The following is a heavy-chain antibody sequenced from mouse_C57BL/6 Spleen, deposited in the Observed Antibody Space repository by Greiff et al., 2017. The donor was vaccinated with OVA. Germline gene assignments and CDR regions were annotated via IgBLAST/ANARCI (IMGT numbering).Heavy chain of an antibody. CDR2: IYPGDGDT. J-gene: IGHJ2*01. CDR1: GYAFSSYW. D-gene: IGHD4-1*01. Sequence: VQLQQSGAELVKPGASVKISCKASGYAFSSYWMNWVKQRPGKGLEWIGQIYPGDGDTNYNGKFKGKATLTADKSSSTAYMQLSSLTSEDSAVYFCTRSGTRTYFDYWGQGTTLTVSS. CDR3: TRSGTRTYFDY. V-gene: IGHV1-80*01.